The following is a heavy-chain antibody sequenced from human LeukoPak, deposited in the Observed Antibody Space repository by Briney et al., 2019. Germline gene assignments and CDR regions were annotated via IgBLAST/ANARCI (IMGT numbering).Heavy chain of an antibody. CDR2: IQNDGNNK. CDR1: GFTFSSNG. J-gene: IGHJ4*02. V-gene: IGHV3-30*02. D-gene: IGHD6-6*01. CDR3: ARDWGTSSLYLVN. Sequence: TGGSLRHSCAASGFTFSSNGMHWVRQAPGKGLECVALIQNDGNNKKYADSVKGRFTISRDNSKNTLYLQMNSLRAEDTAVYYCARDWGTSSLYLVNWGQGTLVTVSP.